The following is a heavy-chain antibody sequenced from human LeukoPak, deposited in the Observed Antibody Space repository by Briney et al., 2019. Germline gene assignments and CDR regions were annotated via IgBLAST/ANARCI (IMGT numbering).Heavy chain of an antibody. J-gene: IGHJ4*02. D-gene: IGHD6-19*01. CDR1: GFTFDDYA. V-gene: IGHV3-9*01. CDR3: AKDAPPHQDIAVADFDY. CDR2: ISWNSGSI. Sequence: GGSLRLSCAASGFTFDDYAMHWVRQAPGKGLEWVSGISWNSGSIGYADSVKGRFTISRDNAKNSLYLQMNSLRAEDTALYYCAKDAPPHQDIAVADFDYWGQGTLVTVSS.